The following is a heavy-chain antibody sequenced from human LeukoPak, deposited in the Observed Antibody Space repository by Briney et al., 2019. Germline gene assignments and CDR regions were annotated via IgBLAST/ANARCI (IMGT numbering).Heavy chain of an antibody. V-gene: IGHV4-34*01. CDR1: GGSFSGYY. Sequence: SETLSLTCAVYGGSFSGYYWSWIRQPPGKGLEWIGEINHSGSTNYNPSLKSRVTISVDTSKNQFSLKLSSVTAADTAVYYCARAYGKTRSGSYFDYWGQGRLVTVSS. J-gene: IGHJ4*02. D-gene: IGHD1-26*01. CDR3: ARAYGKTRSGSYFDY. CDR2: INHSGST.